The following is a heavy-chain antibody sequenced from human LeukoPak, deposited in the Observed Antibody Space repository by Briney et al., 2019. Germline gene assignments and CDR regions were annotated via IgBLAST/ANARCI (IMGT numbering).Heavy chain of an antibody. CDR3: ARDGYLLDAFDI. J-gene: IGHJ3*02. CDR2: IYHSGST. Sequence: SETLSLTCTVSGYSISSGYYWGCFRQPPGKGLEWIASIYHSGSTYYNPSLKSRVTISVDTSKNQFSLKLSSVTAADTAVYYCARDGYLLDAFDIWGQGTMVTVSS. V-gene: IGHV4-38-2*02. CDR1: GYSISSGYY. D-gene: IGHD5-12*01.